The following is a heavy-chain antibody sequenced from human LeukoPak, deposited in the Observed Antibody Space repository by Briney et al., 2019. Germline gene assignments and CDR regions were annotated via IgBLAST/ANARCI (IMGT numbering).Heavy chain of an antibody. CDR1: GGSISSGSYY. J-gene: IGHJ4*02. Sequence: PSETLSLTCTVSGGSISSGSYYWSWIRQPAGKGLEWIGRIYNSGSTNYNPSLNSRVTISVDTSKNQFSLKLNSVTAADTAVYYCARANYYGSGNYRPFDYWGQGTLVTVSS. D-gene: IGHD3-10*01. CDR2: IYNSGST. CDR3: ARANYYGSGNYRPFDY. V-gene: IGHV4-61*02.